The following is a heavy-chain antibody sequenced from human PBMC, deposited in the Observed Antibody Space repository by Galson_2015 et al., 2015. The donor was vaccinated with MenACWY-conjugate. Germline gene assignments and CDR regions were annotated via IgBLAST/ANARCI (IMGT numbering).Heavy chain of an antibody. CDR3: ARDSLVRGYGSGSYYPDI. CDR1: GYTFTSYA. Sequence: SVKVSCKASGYTFTSYAMNWVRQAPGQGLEWMGWIKTSTGSPTYAQGFTGRFVFSLDTSVSTAYLQISSLKAEDTAVYYCARDSLVRGYGSGSYYPDIWGQGTMVTVSS. CDR2: IKTSTGSP. V-gene: IGHV7-4-1*02. D-gene: IGHD3-10*01. J-gene: IGHJ3*02.